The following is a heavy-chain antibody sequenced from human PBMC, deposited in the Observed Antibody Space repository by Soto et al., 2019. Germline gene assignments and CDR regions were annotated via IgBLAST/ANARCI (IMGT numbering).Heavy chain of an antibody. J-gene: IGHJ4*02. CDR1: GFTFSSYG. Sequence: QVQLVESGGGVVKPGRSLRLSCAASGFTFSSYGMHWVRQAPGKGLEWVAVIWYDGSNKYYADSVKGRFTISRDNSKNTLYLQMNSLRAEDTAVYYCARDYYDSSGYPLLDYWGQGTLVTVSS. D-gene: IGHD3-22*01. CDR3: ARDYYDSSGYPLLDY. V-gene: IGHV3-33*01. CDR2: IWYDGSNK.